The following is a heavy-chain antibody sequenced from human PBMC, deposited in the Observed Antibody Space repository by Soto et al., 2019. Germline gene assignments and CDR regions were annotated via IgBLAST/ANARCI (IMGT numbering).Heavy chain of an antibody. CDR3: SRQRGYDYIRGMDV. J-gene: IGHJ6*02. CDR1: GGTFSSYA. CDR2: IITIFGTA. D-gene: IGHD3-22*01. V-gene: IGHV1-69*12. Sequence: QVQLVQSGAEVKKPGSSVKVSCKASGGTFSSYAISWVRQAPGQVLEWMGGIITIFGTANYAQKFQGRVTITADESTSTAYMELSSLKSEDTAVYYWSRQRGYDYIRGMDVWGQVTTVTASS.